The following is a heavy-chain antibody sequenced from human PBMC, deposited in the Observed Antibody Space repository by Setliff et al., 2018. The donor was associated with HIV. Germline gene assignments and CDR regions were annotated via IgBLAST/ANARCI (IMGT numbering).Heavy chain of an antibody. CDR1: GGSISSSHKY. D-gene: IGHD5-12*01. CDR2: VIYGGDT. V-gene: IGHV4-39*01. J-gene: IGHJ5*02. Sequence: SETLSLTCTVSGGSISSSHKYWGWIRQPPGKGLEWIGSVIYGGDTFYNPSLKSRVTISVDTSNNQVSLNLISVTAADTAVYYCARPYSGRGGGAWFDPWGQGTLVTVSS. CDR3: ARPYSGRGGGAWFDP.